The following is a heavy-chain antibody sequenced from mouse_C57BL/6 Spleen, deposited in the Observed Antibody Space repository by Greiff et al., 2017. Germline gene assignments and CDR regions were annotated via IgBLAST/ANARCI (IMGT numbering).Heavy chain of an antibody. CDR2: IYPGDGDT. CDR3: ARSYDYDGYFDV. J-gene: IGHJ1*03. CDR1: GYAFSSSW. Sequence: VKLMESGPELVKPGASVKISCKASGYAFSSSWMNWVKQRPGKGLEWIGRIYPGDGDTNYNGKFKGKATLTADKSSSTAYMQLSSLTSEDSAVYFCARSYDYDGYFDVWGTGTTVTVSS. D-gene: IGHD2-4*01. V-gene: IGHV1-82*01.